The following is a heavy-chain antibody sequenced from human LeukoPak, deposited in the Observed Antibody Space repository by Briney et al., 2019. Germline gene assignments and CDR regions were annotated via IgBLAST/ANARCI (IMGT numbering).Heavy chain of an antibody. CDR2: IKQDGSEK. J-gene: IGHJ1*01. D-gene: IGHD3-22*01. CDR1: GFTSSSYW. Sequence: GGSLRLSCAASGFTSSSYWMSWVRQAPGKGLEWVANIKQDGSEKYYVDSVKGRFTISRDNAKNSLYLQMNSLRAEDTAVYYCARDSYYYDRKGDFQHWGQGTLVTVSS. V-gene: IGHV3-7*01. CDR3: ARDSYYYDRKGDFQH.